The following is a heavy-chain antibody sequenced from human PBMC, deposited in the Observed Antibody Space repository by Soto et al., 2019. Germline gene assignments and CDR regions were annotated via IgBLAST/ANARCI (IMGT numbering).Heavy chain of an antibody. CDR1: GGSISSGGYY. CDR2: IYYSGST. V-gene: IGHV4-31*03. D-gene: IGHD3-22*01. Sequence: QVQLQESGPGLVKPSQTLSLTCTVAGGSISSGGYYWSWIRQHPGKGLEWIGYIYYSGSTYYNPSITDRITTSVETSKNQFSLKLSYVTAAETAVYYSASDEHYDRNGPMNIWGQRTMVTVSS. CDR3: ASDEHYDRNGPMNI. J-gene: IGHJ3*02.